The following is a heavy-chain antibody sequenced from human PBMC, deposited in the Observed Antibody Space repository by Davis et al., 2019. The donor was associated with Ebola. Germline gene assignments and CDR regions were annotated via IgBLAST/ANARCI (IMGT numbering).Heavy chain of an antibody. CDR1: GYTFTNYY. Sequence: AASVKVSCKASGYTFTNYYMHWVRQAPGQGLEWMGMINPNDGRTIYAQKFQGRVTVTRDTSTSTVYMELSSLRSEDTAVYYCARGSYSSSWGMANQPIDYWGQGTLVTVSS. V-gene: IGHV1-46*03. J-gene: IGHJ4*02. CDR2: INPNDGRT. D-gene: IGHD6-13*01. CDR3: ARGSYSSSWGMANQPIDY.